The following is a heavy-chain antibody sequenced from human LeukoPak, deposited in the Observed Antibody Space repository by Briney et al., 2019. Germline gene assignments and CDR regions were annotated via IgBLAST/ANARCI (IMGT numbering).Heavy chain of an antibody. J-gene: IGHJ6*03. CDR2: INNSGSN. Sequence: SETLSLTCAVYGGSFSGYYWSWIRQPPGKGLEWIGEINNSGSNNYNPSLKRRVTISVDTSKNQFSLKVSSVAGAGTAVYYCARGHGYCSGGSCYYYYYMDVWGKGTTVTVSS. CDR1: GGSFSGYY. D-gene: IGHD2-15*01. CDR3: ARGHGYCSGGSCYYYYYMDV. V-gene: IGHV4-34*01.